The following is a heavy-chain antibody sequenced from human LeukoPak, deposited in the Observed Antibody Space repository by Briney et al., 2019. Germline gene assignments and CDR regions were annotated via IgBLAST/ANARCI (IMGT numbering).Heavy chain of an antibody. V-gene: IGHV3-23*01. D-gene: IGHD4-17*01. J-gene: IGHJ4*02. Sequence: PGGSLRLSCAASGFTFSSYAMTWVRQAPGKGLEWVSAITGNGGRTYYADSVKGRFTISRDNSKNTLYLQVNSLRVEDTATYYCAKMEAWTTVTGSGVDYWAREPWSPSPQ. CDR1: GFTFSSYA. CDR2: ITGNGGRT. CDR3: AKMEAWTTVTGSGVDY.